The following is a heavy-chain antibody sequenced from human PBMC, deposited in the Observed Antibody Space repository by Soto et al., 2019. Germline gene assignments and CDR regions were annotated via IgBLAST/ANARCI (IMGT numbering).Heavy chain of an antibody. CDR2: IYYSGST. J-gene: IGHJ6*02. Sequence: SETLSLTCTVSGGSISSSSYYWGWIRQPPGKGLEWIGSIYYSGSTYYNPSLKSRVTISVDTSKNQFSLRLSSVNAADTAVYYCAIIPVDGDPKRYYGMDVWGQGTTVTVSS. D-gene: IGHD3-10*01. CDR3: AIIPVDGDPKRYYGMDV. CDR1: GGSISSSSYY. V-gene: IGHV4-39*01.